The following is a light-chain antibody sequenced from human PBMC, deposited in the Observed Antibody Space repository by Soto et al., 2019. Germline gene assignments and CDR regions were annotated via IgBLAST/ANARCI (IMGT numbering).Light chain of an antibody. CDR1: SSNIGKNY. CDR3: GTWDTSLSAVV. J-gene: IGLJ2*01. V-gene: IGLV1-51*01. CDR2: DNN. Sequence: QSVLTQPPSVSAAPGQKVTISCSGSSSNIGKNYVSWYQRLPGTAPKLLIYDNNERSSGIPDRFSGSKSGTSATLGIAGLQTGDEADYYCGTWDTSLSAVVFGGGTQLTV.